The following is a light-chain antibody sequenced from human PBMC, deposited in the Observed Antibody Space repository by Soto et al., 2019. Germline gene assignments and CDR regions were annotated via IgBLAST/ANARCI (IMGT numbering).Light chain of an antibody. J-gene: IGLJ1*01. CDR1: SSNIGAGYD. CDR2: GNS. CDR3: CSYVGRNTDV. Sequence: QSVLTQPPSVSGAPGQRVTISCTGSSSNIGAGYDVHWYQQLPGTAPKLLIYGNSNRPSGVPDRFSGSKSGTSASLAITGLQAEDEADYYCCSYVGRNTDVFGTGTKLTVL. V-gene: IGLV1-40*01.